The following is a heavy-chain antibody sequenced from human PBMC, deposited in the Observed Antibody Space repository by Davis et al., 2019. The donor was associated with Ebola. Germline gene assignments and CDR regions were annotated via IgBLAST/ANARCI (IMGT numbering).Heavy chain of an antibody. D-gene: IGHD6-19*01. Sequence: ASVKVPCKASGYTFINYGISWVRQAPGQGLEWMGWINPYKGNTNYAQNLQGRVTMTRDTSISTAYMELSRLRSDDTAVYYCARDLAVAGFDYWGQGTLVTVSS. CDR2: INPYKGNT. V-gene: IGHV1-18*01. CDR3: ARDLAVAGFDY. CDR1: GYTFINYG. J-gene: IGHJ4*02.